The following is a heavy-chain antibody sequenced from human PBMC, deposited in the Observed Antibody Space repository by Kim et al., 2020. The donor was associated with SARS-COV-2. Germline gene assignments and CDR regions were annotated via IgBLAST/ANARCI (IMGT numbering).Heavy chain of an antibody. Sequence: TIHYADSVKGRFTISRDNAKNSLYLQMNSLRPEDTAIYSCAKCRLYAADVWGQGTTVTVSS. J-gene: IGHJ6*02. D-gene: IGHD2-8*01. CDR3: AKCRLYAADV. V-gene: IGHV3-48*03. CDR2: TI.